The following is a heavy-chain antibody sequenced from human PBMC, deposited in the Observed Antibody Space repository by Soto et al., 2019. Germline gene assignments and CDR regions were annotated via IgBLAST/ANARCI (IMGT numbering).Heavy chain of an antibody. V-gene: IGHV1-18*01. CDR1: GYTFTSYG. D-gene: IGHD3-3*01. CDR2: ISAYNGNT. J-gene: IGHJ6*02. CDR3: ARYDFWSGYLDYYYGMDV. Sequence: ASVKVSCKASGYTFTSYGISWVRQAPGQGLEWMGWISAYNGNTNYAQKLQGRVTMTTDTSTSTAYMELRGLRSDDTAVYYCARYDFWSGYLDYYYGMDVWGQGTTVTVSS.